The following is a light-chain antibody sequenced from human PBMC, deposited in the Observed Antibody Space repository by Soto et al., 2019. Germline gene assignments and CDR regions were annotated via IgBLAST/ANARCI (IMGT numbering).Light chain of an antibody. V-gene: IGKV3-20*01. CDR1: QSVSSSF. CDR2: DAS. J-gene: IGKJ5*01. Sequence: EIVLTQSPGTLSLSPGERATLSCRASQSVSSSFLAWYQHKPGQAPRLLMYDASSRATGIPDRFSGSGSGTDFIFTISRLEPEDFAVYYCQQYGRSPTFAQGTRLEIK. CDR3: QQYGRSPT.